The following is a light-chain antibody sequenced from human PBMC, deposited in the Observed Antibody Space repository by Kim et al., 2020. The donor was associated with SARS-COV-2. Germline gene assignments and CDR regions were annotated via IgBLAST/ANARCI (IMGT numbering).Light chain of an antibody. J-gene: IGKJ2*01. CDR2: QVS. CDR3: MQGTHWPFT. V-gene: IGKV2-30*02. CDR1: LSLLHDDGNTY. Sequence: QPASISCTSSLSLLHDDGNTYLSWFQQRPGQSPRRLIYQVSNRDSGVPDRFRGSGSGTDFTLKISSVEAEDVQIYFCMQGTHWPFTFGQGTKLEI.